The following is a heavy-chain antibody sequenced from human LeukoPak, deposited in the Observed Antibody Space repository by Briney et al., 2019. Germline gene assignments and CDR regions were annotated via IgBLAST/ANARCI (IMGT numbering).Heavy chain of an antibody. Sequence: SETLSLTCTVSGGSISSHYWSWIRQPAGKGLEWIGRIHSSGGTEYNTSLNLKSRVTMSVDTSKNQFSLKLSSVTAADTAVYYCARDDFWSGYSFHYWGQGTLVTVSS. D-gene: IGHD3-3*01. V-gene: IGHV4-4*07. CDR2: IHSSGGT. J-gene: IGHJ4*02. CDR1: GGSISSHY. CDR3: ARDDFWSGYSFHY.